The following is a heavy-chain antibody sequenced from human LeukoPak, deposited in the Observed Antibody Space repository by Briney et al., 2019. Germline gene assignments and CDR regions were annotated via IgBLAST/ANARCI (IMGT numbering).Heavy chain of an antibody. J-gene: IGHJ5*02. CDR3: ARDCSSTSCYTGMDWFDP. CDR1: GYSISSGYY. CDR2: IYHSGST. Sequence: SETLSLTCTVSGYSISSGYYWGWIRQPPGKGLEWIGSIYHSGSTYYNLSLKSRVTISVDMSKNQFSLKLSSVTAADTAVYYCARDCSSTSCYTGMDWFDPWGQGTLVTVSS. V-gene: IGHV4-38-2*02. D-gene: IGHD2-2*02.